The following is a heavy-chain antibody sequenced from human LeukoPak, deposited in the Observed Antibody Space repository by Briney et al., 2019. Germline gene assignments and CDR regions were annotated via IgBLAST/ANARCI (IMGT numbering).Heavy chain of an antibody. Sequence: SETLSLTCSVSDDSITLYYWTWIRQPPGKGLEWIGYVDHTGSTNFNPSLNGRVSISRDTTKNLFSLRLRSVTAADTAVYFCARGRVSSSTWYSTYYYYFYMDVWGKGTTVTVSS. CDR3: ARGRVSSSTWYSTYYYYFYMDV. J-gene: IGHJ6*03. V-gene: IGHV4-59*01. CDR1: DDSITLYY. CDR2: VDHTGST. D-gene: IGHD1-1*01.